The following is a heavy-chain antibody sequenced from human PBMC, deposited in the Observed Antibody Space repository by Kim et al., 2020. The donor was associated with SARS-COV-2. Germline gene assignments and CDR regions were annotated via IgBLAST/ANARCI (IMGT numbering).Heavy chain of an antibody. J-gene: IGHJ6*01. CDR1: GGSISSSSR. V-gene: IGHV4-4*02. D-gene: IGHD6-19*01. CDR3: ARVNSIGWSGYYYYGMD. Sequence: SETLSLTCAVSGGSISSSSRWSWLRQPPGKGEWGIGEIYDSGSTNYNPSVKSRVTISVDKSKNKFYLKLSCVTAADTAVYYCARVNSIGWSGYYYYGMD. CDR2: IYDSGST.